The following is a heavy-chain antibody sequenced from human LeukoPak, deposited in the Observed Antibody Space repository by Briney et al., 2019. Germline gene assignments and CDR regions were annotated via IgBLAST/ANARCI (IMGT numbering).Heavy chain of an antibody. CDR1: GFSFSSYT. Sequence: PGGSLRLSCAASGFSFSSYTMNWVRQAPGKGLEWVSIISSSSTYIYYADSVKGRFTISRDNAKNALYLQMNSLRVEDTAVYYCARDGRCGGDCYASWGQGTLVTVSS. J-gene: IGHJ4*02. CDR2: ISSSSTYI. CDR3: ARDGRCGGDCYAS. V-gene: IGHV3-21*01. D-gene: IGHD2-21*02.